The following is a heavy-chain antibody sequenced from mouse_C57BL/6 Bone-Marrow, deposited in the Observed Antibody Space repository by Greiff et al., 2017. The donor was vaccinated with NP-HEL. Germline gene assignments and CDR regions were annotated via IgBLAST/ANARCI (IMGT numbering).Heavy chain of an antibody. CDR3: ASQRGYAMDY. CDR2: IYPRSGNT. Sequence: QVQLQQSGAELARPGASVKLSCKASGYTFTSYGISWVKQRPGQGLEWIGEIYPRSGNTYYNEKFKGKATLTADKSSSTAYMELRSLTSEDSAVYFCASQRGYAMDYWGQGTSVTVSS. CDR1: GYTFTSYG. V-gene: IGHV1-81*01. J-gene: IGHJ4*01.